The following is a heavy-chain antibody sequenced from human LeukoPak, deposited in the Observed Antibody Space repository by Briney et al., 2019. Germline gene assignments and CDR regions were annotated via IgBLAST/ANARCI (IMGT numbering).Heavy chain of an antibody. CDR3: ARDRTDYSNLYYGMDV. CDR1: GGTFSSYA. V-gene: IGHV1-69*04. Sequence: SVKVSCKASGGTFSSYAISWVRQAPGQGLEWMGRIIPIFGIANYAQKFQGRVTITADKSTSTAYMELSSLRSGDTAVYYCARDRTDYSNLYYGMDVWGQGTTVTVSS. CDR2: IIPIFGIA. J-gene: IGHJ6*02. D-gene: IGHD4-11*01.